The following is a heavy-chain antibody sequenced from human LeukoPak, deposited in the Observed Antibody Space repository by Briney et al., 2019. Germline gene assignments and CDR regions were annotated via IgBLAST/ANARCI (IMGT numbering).Heavy chain of an antibody. CDR2: ISWSSIDI. D-gene: IGHD5-24*01. CDR3: ARQDEEDAYKYYLDF. V-gene: IGHV3-21*01. Sequence: GSLRLSCAASGFTFSSYIMTWVRQAPGKGLEWVSSISWSSIDIYYADSLRVRFAISRDNAKNALYLEMNNLRVEDTAVYYCARQDEEDAYKYYLDFWGQGTLVTVSS. CDR1: GFTFSSYI. J-gene: IGHJ4*02.